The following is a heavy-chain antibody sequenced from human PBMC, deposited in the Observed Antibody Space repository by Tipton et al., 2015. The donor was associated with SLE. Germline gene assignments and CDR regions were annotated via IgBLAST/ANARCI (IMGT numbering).Heavy chain of an antibody. CDR2: ITWNGGTS. Sequence: SLRLSCAASGFTFDDYAMHWVRQAPGKGLEWVSDITWNGGTSVYADSVKGRFTISRDNAKNSLYLQMNSLKVEDTALYYCARDHIAVAGTTLDHWGRGTLVTVSS. V-gene: IGHV3-20*04. D-gene: IGHD6-19*01. CDR3: ARDHIAVAGTTLDH. CDR1: GFTFDDYA. J-gene: IGHJ4*02.